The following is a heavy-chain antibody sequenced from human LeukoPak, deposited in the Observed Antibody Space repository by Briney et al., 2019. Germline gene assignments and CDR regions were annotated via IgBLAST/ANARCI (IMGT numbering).Heavy chain of an antibody. Sequence: ASVKVSCKTSGYSFSVYYMYWERQAPGQGLEWMGWINPNCGGTSSAQQFQGRVTMTRETTITTVYMEVSWLTSDDTAIYYCARADRLDGGPYLIGPWGQGTLVTVSS. V-gene: IGHV1-2*02. J-gene: IGHJ5*02. CDR2: INPNCGGT. CDR3: ARADRLDGGPYLIGP. CDR1: GYSFSVYY. D-gene: IGHD3-16*01.